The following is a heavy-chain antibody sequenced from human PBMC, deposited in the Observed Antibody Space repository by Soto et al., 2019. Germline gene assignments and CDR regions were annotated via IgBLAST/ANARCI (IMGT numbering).Heavy chain of an antibody. CDR1: GFTFSSYA. CDR2: ISGSGGST. CDR3: AKARRSHYYDSSGSDY. Sequence: PWGSLRLSCAASGFTFSSYAMSWVRQAPGKGLEWVSAISGSGGSTYYADSVKGRFTISRDNSKNTLYLQMNSLRAEDTAVYYCAKARRSHYYDSSGSDYWGQGTLVTVSS. V-gene: IGHV3-23*01. D-gene: IGHD3-22*01. J-gene: IGHJ4*02.